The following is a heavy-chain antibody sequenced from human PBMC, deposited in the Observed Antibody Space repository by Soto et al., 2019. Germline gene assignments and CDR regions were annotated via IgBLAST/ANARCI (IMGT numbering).Heavy chain of an antibody. J-gene: IGHJ4*01. D-gene: IGHD3-3*01. Sequence: GGSLRLSYAASELNISSYGMHWVRQEQGKGLEWVAVISYDGSNKYYADSVKGRFTISRDNSKNTLYLQMNSLRAEDTAVYYCAKDSRFSEWLLYRSHFDYWGQGTLVTVSS. CDR2: ISYDGSNK. CDR1: ELNISSYG. V-gene: IGHV3-30*18. CDR3: AKDSRFSEWLLYRSHFDY.